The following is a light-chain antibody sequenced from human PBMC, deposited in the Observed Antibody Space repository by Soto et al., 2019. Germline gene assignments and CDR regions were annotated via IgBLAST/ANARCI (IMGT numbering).Light chain of an antibody. Sequence: VLTQSPGTLSLSPGETVTLSCRASQSVGSNYLAWYQQKPGQAPRLLIYGASSRPTVIPDRFSGSGSGTDFTLTISRLEPEDFAVYYCQQYANSPRTFGQGTRVEIK. J-gene: IGKJ1*01. CDR2: GAS. CDR1: QSVGSNY. V-gene: IGKV3-20*01. CDR3: QQYANSPRT.